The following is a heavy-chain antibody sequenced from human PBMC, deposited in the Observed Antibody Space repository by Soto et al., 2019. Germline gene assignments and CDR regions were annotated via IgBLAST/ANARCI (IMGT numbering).Heavy chain of an antibody. D-gene: IGHD3-10*01. CDR1: GYTFTSYG. CDR3: ARDVLLWFGEPTDAFDI. V-gene: IGHV1-18*01. Sequence: QVQLVQSGAEVKKPGASVKVSCKASGYTFTSYGISWVRQAPGQGLEWMGWISAYNGNTNYAQKLQGRVTMTTDTSTSTAYMELRSLRSDDTSVYYCARDVLLWFGEPTDAFDIWGQGKMVTVSS. CDR2: ISAYNGNT. J-gene: IGHJ3*02.